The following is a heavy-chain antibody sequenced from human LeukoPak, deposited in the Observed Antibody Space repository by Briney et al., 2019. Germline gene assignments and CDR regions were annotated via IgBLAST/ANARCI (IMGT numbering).Heavy chain of an antibody. CDR2: IRSNGGST. D-gene: IGHD2-2*02. CDR3: ARWAGSTSCYTG. V-gene: IGHV3-64*01. J-gene: IGHJ4*02. Sequence: GGSLRLSCAASGLTFSSYAMHWVRQPPGKGLEYVSAIRSNGGSTYYANSVKGRFTISRDNSKHTLYLQMGSLRAEDMAVYYCARWAGSTSCYTGWGQGTLVTVSS. CDR1: GLTFSSYA.